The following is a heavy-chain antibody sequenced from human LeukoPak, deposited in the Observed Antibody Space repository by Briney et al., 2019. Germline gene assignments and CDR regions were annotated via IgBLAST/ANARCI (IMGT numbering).Heavy chain of an antibody. V-gene: IGHV1-2*02. D-gene: IGHD5-12*01. J-gene: IGHJ5*02. CDR2: INPNSGGT. CDR1: GYTFTGYY. CDR3: ARGPPKYSGYDSNWFDP. Sequence: ASVKVSCKASGYTFTGYYMHWVRQAPGQGLEWMGWINPNSGGTNYAQKFQGRVTMTRDTPISTAYMELSRLRSDDTAVYYCARGPPKYSGYDSNWFDPWGQGTLVTVSS.